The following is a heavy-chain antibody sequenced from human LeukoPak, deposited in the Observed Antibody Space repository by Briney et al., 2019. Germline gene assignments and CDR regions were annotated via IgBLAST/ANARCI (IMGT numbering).Heavy chain of an antibody. CDR2: LSASGGTT. Sequence: GGSLRLSCGASGFTFSSNAMSWVRQAPGKGLEWVSGLSASGGTTYYADSVKGRFTISRDNSKNMLYLQMNSLRAEDTAVYYCAKGGYSISAALGYWGQGTLVTVSS. CDR1: GFTFSSNA. J-gene: IGHJ4*02. V-gene: IGHV3-23*01. D-gene: IGHD6-6*01. CDR3: AKGGYSISAALGY.